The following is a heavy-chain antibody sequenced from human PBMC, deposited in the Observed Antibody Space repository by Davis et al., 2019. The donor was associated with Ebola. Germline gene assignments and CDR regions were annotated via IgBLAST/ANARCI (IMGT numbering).Heavy chain of an antibody. V-gene: IGHV4-34*01. Sequence: SETLSLTCAVYGGSFSGYYWSWIRQPPGKGLEWIGEINHSGSTNYNPSLKSRVTVSLDTSKNQFSLKLSSVTAADTAVYYCARDSPDYHDSSGYYWYFDLWGRGTLVTVSS. CDR1: GGSFSGYY. J-gene: IGHJ2*01. D-gene: IGHD3-22*01. CDR3: ARDSPDYHDSSGYYWYFDL. CDR2: INHSGST.